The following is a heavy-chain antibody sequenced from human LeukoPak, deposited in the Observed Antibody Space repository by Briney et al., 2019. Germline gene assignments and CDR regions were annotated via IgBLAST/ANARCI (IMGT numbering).Heavy chain of an antibody. CDR1: GFTFNNYA. D-gene: IGHD5-18*01. CDR3: ARDLTAMVNDDAFDI. V-gene: IGHV3-23*01. J-gene: IGHJ3*02. CDR2: SGSSAGI. Sequence: GGSLRLSCAASGFTFNNYAMGWVRQAPGKGLISGSSAGIKYADSVKGRFTISRDNSKNTLYLQMNSLRAEDTAVYYCARDLTAMVNDDAFDIWGQGTMVTVSS.